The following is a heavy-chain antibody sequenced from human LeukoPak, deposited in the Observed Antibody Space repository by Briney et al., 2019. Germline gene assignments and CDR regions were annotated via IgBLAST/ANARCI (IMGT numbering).Heavy chain of an antibody. D-gene: IGHD5-12*01. CDR1: GFTFSSYS. Sequence: PGGSLRLSCAVSGFTFSSYSMRWVRHAPGKGLVWVSYISSSSSYTNYADSVKGRFPISRDNAKNSLFLQMNSLRAEDTAVYYCARVWATGGVTYYFDYWGQGTLVTVSS. CDR2: ISSSSSYT. V-gene: IGHV3-11*06. CDR3: ARVWATGGVTYYFDY. J-gene: IGHJ4*02.